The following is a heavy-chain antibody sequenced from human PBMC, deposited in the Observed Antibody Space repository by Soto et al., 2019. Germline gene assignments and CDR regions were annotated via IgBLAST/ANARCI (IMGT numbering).Heavy chain of an antibody. CDR2: IWYDGSNK. Sequence: GGSLRLSYAASGFTFSSYGMHWVRQAPGKGLEWVAVIWYDGSNKYYADSVKGRFTISRDNSKNTLYLQMNSLRAEDTAVYYCATNSLYSNSGTFDYWGQGTLVTVSS. D-gene: IGHD6-13*01. CDR1: GFTFSSYG. V-gene: IGHV3-33*08. J-gene: IGHJ4*02. CDR3: ATNSLYSNSGTFDY.